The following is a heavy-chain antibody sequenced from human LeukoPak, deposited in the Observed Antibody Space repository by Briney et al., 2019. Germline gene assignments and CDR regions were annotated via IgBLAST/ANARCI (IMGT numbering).Heavy chain of an antibody. CDR1: GYTFTGYY. CDR2: INPNSGGT. J-gene: IGHJ4*02. V-gene: IGHV1-2*02. D-gene: IGHD4-17*01. Sequence: ASVKVSCKASGYTFTGYYMHWVRQAPGQGLAWMGWINPNSGGTNYAQKFQGRVTMTRDTSNSTAYMELSRLRSDDTAVYYCARGNDYGDYFDYWGQGTLVTVSS. CDR3: ARGNDYGDYFDY.